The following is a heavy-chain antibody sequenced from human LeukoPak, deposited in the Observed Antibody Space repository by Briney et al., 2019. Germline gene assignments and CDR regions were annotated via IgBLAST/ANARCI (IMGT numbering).Heavy chain of an antibody. V-gene: IGHV3-7*01. CDR3: ARDHSSSWEYYFDY. Sequence: GGSLRLSCAASGFTFSSYWMSWVRQASGKGLEWVANIKQDGSEKYYVDSVKGRFTISRDNAKNSLYLQMNSLRAEDTAVYYCARDHSSSWEYYFDYWGQGTLVTVSS. CDR1: GFTFSSYW. CDR2: IKQDGSEK. J-gene: IGHJ4*02. D-gene: IGHD6-13*01.